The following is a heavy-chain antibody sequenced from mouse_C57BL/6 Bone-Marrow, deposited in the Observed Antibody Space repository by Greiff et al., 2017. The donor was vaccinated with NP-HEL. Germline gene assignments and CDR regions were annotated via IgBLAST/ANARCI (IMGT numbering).Heavy chain of an antibody. CDR3: ARDRLYYGNFYWYFDV. Sequence: EVHLVESGGGLVKPGGSLKLSCAASGFTFSSYAMSWVRQTPEKRLEWVATISDGGSYTYYPDNVKGRFTISRDNAKNNLYLQMSHLKSEDTAMYYCARDRLYYGNFYWYFDVWGTGTTVTVSS. D-gene: IGHD2-1*01. J-gene: IGHJ1*03. CDR2: ISDGGSYT. V-gene: IGHV5-4*01. CDR1: GFTFSSYA.